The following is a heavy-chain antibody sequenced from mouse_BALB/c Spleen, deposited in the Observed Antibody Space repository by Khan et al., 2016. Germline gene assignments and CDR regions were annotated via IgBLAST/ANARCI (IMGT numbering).Heavy chain of an antibody. J-gene: IGHJ3*01. CDR1: GYSITSDYA. CDR3: ARERDGWFAY. CDR2: ISYSGST. D-gene: IGHD3-3*01. V-gene: IGHV3-2*02. Sequence: EVQLQESGPGLVKPSQSLSLTCTVTGYSITSDYAWNWIRQFPGNKLEWMGYISYSGSTSYNPSLKSRISITRDTSKNQFFLQLNSVTTEDTATXYCARERDGWFAYWGQGTLVTVSA.